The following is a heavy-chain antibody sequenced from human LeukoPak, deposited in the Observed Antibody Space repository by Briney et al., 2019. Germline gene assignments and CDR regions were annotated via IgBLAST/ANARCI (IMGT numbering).Heavy chain of an antibody. CDR1: GFTFNSYA. CDR3: AKDLRVIVVTYYMDV. J-gene: IGHJ6*03. D-gene: IGHD2-2*01. CDR2: ISGNGGST. V-gene: IGHV3-23*01. Sequence: GGSLRPSCAASGFTFNSYAMTWVRQAPGKGLEWVSSISGNGGSTYYTDSVEGRFTISRDNSKNTLYLQMNSLRAEDTAAYYCAKDLRVIVVTYYMDVWGKGTTVTVSS.